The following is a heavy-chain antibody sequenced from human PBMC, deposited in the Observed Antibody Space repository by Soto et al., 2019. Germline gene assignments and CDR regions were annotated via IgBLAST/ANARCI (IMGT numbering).Heavy chain of an antibody. D-gene: IGHD6-6*01. CDR3: AKRREYSSSLGGMDV. Sequence: GGSLRLSCAASGFTFDDYAMHWVRQAPGKGLEWVSGISWNSGSIGYADSVKGRFTISRDNAKNSLYLQMNSLRAEDTALYYCAKRREYSSSLGGMDVWGQGTTVTVSS. J-gene: IGHJ6*02. CDR1: GFTFDDYA. V-gene: IGHV3-9*01. CDR2: ISWNSGSI.